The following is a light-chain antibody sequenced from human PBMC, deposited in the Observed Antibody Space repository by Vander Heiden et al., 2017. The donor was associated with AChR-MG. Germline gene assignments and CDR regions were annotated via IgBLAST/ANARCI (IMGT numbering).Light chain of an antibody. V-gene: IGKV2-30*02. CDR3: MQGIHWFT. CDR1: QSLEHSNGNTY. Sequence: DVVMTQSPVPLPVTLGQPASIPCRSSQSLEHSNGNTYLSWFQQRPGQSPRRLIYEVSKRDSGVPDRFSGSGSVTDFTLKISRVEAEDVGVYYCMQGIHWFTFGQGTRLEIK. CDR2: EVS. J-gene: IGKJ5*01.